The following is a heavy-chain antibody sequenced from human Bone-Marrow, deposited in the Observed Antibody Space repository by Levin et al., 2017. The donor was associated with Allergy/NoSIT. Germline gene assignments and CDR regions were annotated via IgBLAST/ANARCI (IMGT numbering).Heavy chain of an antibody. J-gene: IGHJ4*02. D-gene: IGHD6-19*01. Sequence: PGGSLRLSCAASGFTFDDFAMHWVRQIPGKGLEWVSGISWNSGDKDYADSVKGRFTISRDNANNLLYLQMDSLRPEDTALYFCAKDRVTGIAVGASPGFDYWGQGTLVTVSS. CDR2: ISWNSGDK. CDR1: GFTFDDFA. CDR3: AKDRVTGIAVGASPGFDY. V-gene: IGHV3-9*01.